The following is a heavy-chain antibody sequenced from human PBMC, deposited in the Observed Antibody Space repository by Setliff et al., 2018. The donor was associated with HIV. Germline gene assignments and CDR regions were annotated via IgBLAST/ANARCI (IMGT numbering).Heavy chain of an antibody. J-gene: IGHJ2*01. CDR3: ARDVSVATITYWYFDL. Sequence: GGSLRLSCAASGITFSSYGMHWVRQAPGKGLEWVSFIRYDGSNKYYAASVKGRFTISRDNAKNSLYLQMNSLRAEDTAVYYCARDVSVATITYWYFDLWGRGTLVTVSS. CDR1: GITFSSYG. V-gene: IGHV3-30*02. D-gene: IGHD5-12*01. CDR2: IRYDGSNK.